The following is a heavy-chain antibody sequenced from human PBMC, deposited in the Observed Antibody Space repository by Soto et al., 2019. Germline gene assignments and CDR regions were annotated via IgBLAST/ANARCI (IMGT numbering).Heavy chain of an antibody. V-gene: IGHV3-23*01. CDR1: GFTFSSYA. D-gene: IGHD2-2*02. J-gene: IGHJ6*02. Sequence: ETLSLSCAASGFTFSSYAMSWVRQAPGKGLEWVSAISGSGGSTYYADSVKGRFTISRDNSKNTLYLQMNSLRAEDTAVYYCAKEGDCSSTSCYTDYYYGMDVWGQGATVTVSS. CDR2: ISGSGGST. CDR3: AKEGDCSSTSCYTDYYYGMDV.